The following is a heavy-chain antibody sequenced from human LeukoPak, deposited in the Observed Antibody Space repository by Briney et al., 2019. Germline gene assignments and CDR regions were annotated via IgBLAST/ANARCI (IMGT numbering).Heavy chain of an antibody. CDR2: ISPGDSGI. CDR3: AALLGMDV. J-gene: IGHJ6*02. CDR1: GSSFTNFW. Sequence: GASLQISCKGSGSSFTNFWIGGVRQKPGKGLEGMGVISPGDSGIRYSPSFQGQVTISADKSISTASLQWSSLKASDTAMYYCAALLGMDVWGQGTTVTVSS. V-gene: IGHV5-51*01.